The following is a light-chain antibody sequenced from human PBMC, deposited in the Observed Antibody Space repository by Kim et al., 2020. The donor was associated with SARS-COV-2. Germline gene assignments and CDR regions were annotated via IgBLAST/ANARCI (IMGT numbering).Light chain of an antibody. CDR2: GAS. CDR3: QQYKNWYT. V-gene: IGKV3D-15*01. J-gene: IGKJ2*01. Sequence: EIVLTQSPATLPVSVGERATLFCRASQSVGNNLAWYQQKPGQAPRLLIYGASTRTTDIPARFSGSGFGTDFTLTISGLQSEDFAVYFCQQYKNWYTFGQGTSLEI. CDR1: QSVGNN.